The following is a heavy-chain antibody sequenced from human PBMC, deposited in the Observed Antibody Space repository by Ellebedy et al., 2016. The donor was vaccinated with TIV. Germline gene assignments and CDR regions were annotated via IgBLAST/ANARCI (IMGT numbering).Heavy chain of an antibody. Sequence: AASVKVSCKVSGYTLTEFSMHWVRQAPGKGLEWMGTFDPDDGETIDAQKFQGRVTMTEDTSTDTAYMELRSLRSEDTAVYYCTTGSSYDNGDYSQLTYFDDWGQGTLVTVSS. V-gene: IGHV1-24*01. CDR1: GYTLTEFS. CDR2: FDPDDGET. J-gene: IGHJ4*02. D-gene: IGHD4-17*01. CDR3: TTGSSYDNGDYSQLTYFDD.